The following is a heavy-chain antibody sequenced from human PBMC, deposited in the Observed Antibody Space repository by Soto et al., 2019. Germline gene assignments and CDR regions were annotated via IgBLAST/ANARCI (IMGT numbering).Heavy chain of an antibody. D-gene: IGHD3-10*01. Sequence: ASVKVSCKASGYTFTSYDINWVRQATGQGLEWMGWMNPNSGNTGYAQKFQGRVTMTRNTSISTAYMELSSLRSEDTAGYYCARGGGSGSYAPYYYYYMDVWGKGTTVTVSS. CDR2: MNPNSGNT. CDR3: ARGGGSGSYAPYYYYYMDV. J-gene: IGHJ6*03. V-gene: IGHV1-8*01. CDR1: GYTFTSYD.